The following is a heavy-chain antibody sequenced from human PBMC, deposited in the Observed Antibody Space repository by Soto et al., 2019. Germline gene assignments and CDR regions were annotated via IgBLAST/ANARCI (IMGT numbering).Heavy chain of an antibody. D-gene: IGHD6-13*01. V-gene: IGHV2-5*01. Sequence: QITLKESGPTLVKPTQTLTLTCTFSGFSLSTSGVGVGWIRQPPGKALEWLALIYWNDDKRYSPALKSRLTINKDTSKNQVVLTMTNMDPVDTATYYCARLTRNIAAAGTAAYWGQGNLVTVSS. CDR2: IYWNDDK. CDR1: GFSLSTSGVG. J-gene: IGHJ4*02. CDR3: ARLTRNIAAAGTAAY.